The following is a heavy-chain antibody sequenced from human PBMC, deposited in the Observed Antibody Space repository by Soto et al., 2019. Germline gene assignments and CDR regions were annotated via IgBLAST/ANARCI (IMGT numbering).Heavy chain of an antibody. Sequence: QVQLQESGPGLVKPSETLSLTCTVSGGSVSSGSCYWSWIRQPPGKGLEWIGYIYYSGSTNYNPSLKSRVTISVDTSKNQFSLKLSSVTAADTAVYYCASIMVRGVIMFDPWGQGTLVTVSS. J-gene: IGHJ5*02. D-gene: IGHD3-10*01. CDR3: ASIMVRGVIMFDP. V-gene: IGHV4-61*01. CDR1: GGSVSSGSCY. CDR2: IYYSGST.